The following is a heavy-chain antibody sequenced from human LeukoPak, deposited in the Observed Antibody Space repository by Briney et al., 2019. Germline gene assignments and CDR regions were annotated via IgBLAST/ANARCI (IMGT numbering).Heavy chain of an antibody. J-gene: IGHJ5*02. V-gene: IGHV4-34*01. CDR1: GGSFSGYY. CDR3: ARRVLGGSSWYGWFDP. D-gene: IGHD6-13*01. CDR2: INHSGST. Sequence: PSETLSLTCAVYGGSFSGYYWSWIRQPPGKGLEWIGEINHSGSTNYNPSLKSRVTISVDTSKNQFSLKLSSVTAADTAVYYCARRVLGGSSWYGWFDPWGQGTLVTVSS.